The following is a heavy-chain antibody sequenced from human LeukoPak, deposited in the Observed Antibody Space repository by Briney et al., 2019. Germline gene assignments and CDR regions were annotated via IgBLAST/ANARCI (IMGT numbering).Heavy chain of an antibody. J-gene: IGHJ4*02. V-gene: IGHV3-21*01. D-gene: IGHD6-25*01. Sequence: GGSLRLSCAASGFTFSSYSMNWVRQAPGKGLEWVSSISSSSSYIYYADSVKGRFTISRDNAKNSLYLQMNSLRAEDTAVYYCARDAGIAADPFLFDYWGQGTLVTVSS. CDR2: ISSSSSYI. CDR1: GFTFSSYS. CDR3: ARDAGIAADPFLFDY.